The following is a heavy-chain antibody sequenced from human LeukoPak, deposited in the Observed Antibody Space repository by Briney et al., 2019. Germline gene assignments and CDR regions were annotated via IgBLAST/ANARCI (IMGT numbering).Heavy chain of an antibody. J-gene: IGHJ5*02. CDR1: GFTFSSYE. D-gene: IGHD6-13*01. Sequence: GGSLRLSCAASGFTFSSYEMNWVRQAPGKGLEWVSYISSSGSTIYYADSVKGRFTISRDNAKKSLYLQMNSLRADDTAIYYCARVRSYSNSYYDFDPWGQGTLVTVSS. CDR2: ISSSGSTI. CDR3: ARVRSYSNSYYDFDP. V-gene: IGHV3-48*03.